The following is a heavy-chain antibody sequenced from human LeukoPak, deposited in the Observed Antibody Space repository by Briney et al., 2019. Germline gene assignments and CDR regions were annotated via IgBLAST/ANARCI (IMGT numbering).Heavy chain of an antibody. J-gene: IGHJ4*02. CDR1: GFTFSSYE. CDR3: ARDGNRPGVAAAGTTFFDY. CDR2: ISSSGSSI. V-gene: IGHV3-48*03. Sequence: GGSLRLSCAASGFTFSSYEMNWVRQAPGKGLEWVSYISSSGSSIYYADSVKGRFTISRDNAKNSLYLQMNSLRAEDTAVYYCARDGNRPGVAAAGTTFFDYWGQGTLVTVSS. D-gene: IGHD6-13*01.